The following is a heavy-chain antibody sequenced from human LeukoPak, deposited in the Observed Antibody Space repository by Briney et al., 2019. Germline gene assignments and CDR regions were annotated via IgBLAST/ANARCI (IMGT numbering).Heavy chain of an antibody. D-gene: IGHD3-22*01. V-gene: IGHV4-59*01. J-gene: IGHJ4*02. Sequence: PSETLSLTCTVSGGSISRYYWSWGRQPPGKGLGWGGYLYYSGSTNYNPPLKSRATISVATSKTQFSLKLTSVTAADPAVYYCARGETYYYDTSGYDSGQGTLVTVSS. CDR1: GGSISRYY. CDR2: LYYSGST. CDR3: ARGETYYYDTSGYD.